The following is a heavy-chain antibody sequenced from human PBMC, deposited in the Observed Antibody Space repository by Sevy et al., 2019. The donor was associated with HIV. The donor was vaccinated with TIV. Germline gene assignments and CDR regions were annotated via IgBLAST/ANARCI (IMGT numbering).Heavy chain of an antibody. CDR2: ISGSGGST. CDR1: GFTFSSYA. D-gene: IGHD3-10*01. V-gene: IGHV3-23*01. Sequence: GGSLRLSCAASGFTFSSYAMSWVRQAPGKGLERVSAISGSGGSTYYADSVKGRFTISRDNSKNTLYLQMNSLRAEDTAVYYCAKGHYYGSGSYFYGMDVWGQGTTVTVSS. J-gene: IGHJ6*02. CDR3: AKGHYYGSGSYFYGMDV.